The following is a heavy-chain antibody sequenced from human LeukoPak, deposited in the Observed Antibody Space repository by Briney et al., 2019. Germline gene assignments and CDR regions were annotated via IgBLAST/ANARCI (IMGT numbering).Heavy chain of an antibody. CDR2: VNSDGSGT. Sequence: GGSLRLSCAASGFTFSRYSMHWVRQAPGRGLVWVSHVNSDGSGTDYADSVKGRFTISRDNAKNTLYLQMNSLRVEDTAVYYCVCLGLGGLSLDWGQGTLVTVSP. CDR1: GFTFSRYS. J-gene: IGHJ4*02. D-gene: IGHD3-16*01. V-gene: IGHV3-74*01. CDR3: VCLGLGGLSLD.